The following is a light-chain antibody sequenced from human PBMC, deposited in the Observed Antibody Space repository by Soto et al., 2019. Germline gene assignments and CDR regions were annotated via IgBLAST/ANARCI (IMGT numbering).Light chain of an antibody. CDR2: AAS. CDR1: QSISSY. Sequence: DIQTTQSPSSLSASVGDRVTITCRASQSISSYLNWYQQKPGKAPKLLIYAASRLQSGVPSRFSGSGSGTDFTLTISTMQPEDFATYYCQQSYRTPLTFGGGTQ. CDR3: QQSYRTPLT. J-gene: IGKJ4*01. V-gene: IGKV1-39*01.